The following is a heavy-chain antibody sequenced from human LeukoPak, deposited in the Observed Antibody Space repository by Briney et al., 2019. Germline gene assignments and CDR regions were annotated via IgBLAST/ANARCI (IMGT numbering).Heavy chain of an antibody. CDR1: GFTFSSYG. Sequence: GGSLRLSCAASGFTFSSYGMHWVRQAPGKGLEWVAVIWYDGSNKYYADSVKGRFTISRDNSKNTLYLQMNSLRAEDTAVYYCARAASPGIAVAGIVGATWGQGTLVTVSS. J-gene: IGHJ5*02. CDR2: IWYDGSNK. CDR3: ARAASPGIAVAGIVGAT. D-gene: IGHD6-19*01. V-gene: IGHV3-33*01.